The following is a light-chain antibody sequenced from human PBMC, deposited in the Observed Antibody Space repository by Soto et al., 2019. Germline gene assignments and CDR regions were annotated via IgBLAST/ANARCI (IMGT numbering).Light chain of an antibody. V-gene: IGLV1-47*01. CDR3: AAWDDSLSGHYV. CDR2: RSD. Sequence: VLTQPPSASGTPGQRFTISCSGSDSNIGRNVVYWYQQLPGTAPKLLVYRSDQRPSGVPDRFSGSKSDTSASLAISGLRPEDEADYYCAAWDDSLSGHYVFGTGTKVTV. J-gene: IGLJ1*01. CDR1: DSNIGRNV.